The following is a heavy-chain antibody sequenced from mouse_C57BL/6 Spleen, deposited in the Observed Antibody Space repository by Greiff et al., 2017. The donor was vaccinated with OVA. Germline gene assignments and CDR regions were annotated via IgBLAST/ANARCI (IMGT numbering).Heavy chain of an antibody. D-gene: IGHD2-5*01. Sequence: QVHVKQSGAELARPGASVKLSCKASGYTFTSYGISWVKQRTGQGLEWIGEIYPRSGNTYYNEKFKGKATLTADKSSSTAYMELRSLTSEDSAVYFCARGPYSNYGSYFDYWGQGTTLTVSS. V-gene: IGHV1-81*01. CDR3: ARGPYSNYGSYFDY. J-gene: IGHJ2*01. CDR1: GYTFTSYG. CDR2: IYPRSGNT.